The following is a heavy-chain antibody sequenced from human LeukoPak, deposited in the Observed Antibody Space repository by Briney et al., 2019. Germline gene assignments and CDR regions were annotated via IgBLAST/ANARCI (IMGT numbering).Heavy chain of an antibody. Sequence: LRLSCAASGFTFSSYSMNSVRQAPGKGLEWIGYIYYSGSTYYNPSLKSRVTISVDTSKNQFTLKLSSVTAADTAVYYCARDQRHYDSSGLHYFDYWGQGTLVTVSS. V-gene: IGHV4-31*02. D-gene: IGHD3-22*01. CDR3: ARDQRHYDSSGLHYFDY. J-gene: IGHJ4*02. CDR1: GFTFSSYSM. CDR2: IYYSGST.